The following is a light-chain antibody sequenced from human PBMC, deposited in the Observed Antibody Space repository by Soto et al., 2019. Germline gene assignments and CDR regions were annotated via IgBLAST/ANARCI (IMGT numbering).Light chain of an antibody. CDR1: QDISNY. J-gene: IGKJ5*01. Sequence: DIQMTQSPSSLSASVGDRVTITCQASQDISNYLNWYQQKPGKAPKLLIYDASNLETGVPSRFSGSGSRTDFTFTISSLQPEDIATYYCQQYDNLPPFTFGQGTRLETK. CDR3: QQYDNLPPFT. V-gene: IGKV1-33*01. CDR2: DAS.